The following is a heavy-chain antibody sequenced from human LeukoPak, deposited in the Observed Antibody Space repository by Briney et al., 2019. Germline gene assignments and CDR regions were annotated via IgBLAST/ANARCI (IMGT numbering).Heavy chain of an antibody. CDR1: GGAFSGYY. V-gene: IGHV4-34*01. CDR3: ARQLGSSTYNWFDP. CDR2: IYYSGST. J-gene: IGHJ5*02. D-gene: IGHD2-2*01. Sequence: SETLSLTCAVYGGAFSGYYWSWIRQPPGKGLEWIGSIYYSGSTYYNPSLKSRVTISVDTSKNQFSLKLSSVTAADTAVYYCARQLGSSTYNWFDPWGQGTLVTVSS.